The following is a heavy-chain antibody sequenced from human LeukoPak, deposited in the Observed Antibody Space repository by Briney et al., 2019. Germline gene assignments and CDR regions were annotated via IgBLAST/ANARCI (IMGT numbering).Heavy chain of an antibody. V-gene: IGHV1-46*01. CDR3: ARGQSTGNRGPDNYFDY. Sequence: ASVKVSCKASGYTFTSYYMHWVRQAPGQGLEWMGIINPSGGSTSYAQKFQGRVTMTRDTSTGTVYMELSSLRSEDTAVYYCARGQSTGNRGPDNYFDYWGQGTLVTVSS. D-gene: IGHD1-1*01. CDR2: INPSGGST. J-gene: IGHJ4*02. CDR1: GYTFTSYY.